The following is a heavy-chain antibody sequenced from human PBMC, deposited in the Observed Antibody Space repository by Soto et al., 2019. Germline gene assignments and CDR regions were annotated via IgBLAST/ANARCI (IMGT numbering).Heavy chain of an antibody. CDR3: ASSHGIAAAGPTGYYFDY. J-gene: IGHJ4*02. CDR1: GGTFSSYA. CDR2: IIPIFGTA. V-gene: IGHV1-69*13. Sequence: SVKVSCKASGGTFSSYAISWVRQAPGQGLEWMGGIIPIFGTANYAQKFQGRVTITADESTSTAYMELSSLRSEDTAVYYCASSHGIAAAGPTGYYFDYWGQGTLVTVS. D-gene: IGHD6-13*01.